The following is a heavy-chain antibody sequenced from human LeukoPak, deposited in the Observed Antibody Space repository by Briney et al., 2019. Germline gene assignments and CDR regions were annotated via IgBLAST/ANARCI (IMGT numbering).Heavy chain of an antibody. CDR1: GYTFTSYG. D-gene: IGHD6-13*01. V-gene: IGHV1-2*02. CDR3: ARPSSYSSSWLYFDY. CDR2: INPNSGGT. Sequence: ASVKVSCKASGYTFTSYGIRWVRQAPGQGLEWMGWINPNSGGTNYAQKFQGRVTMTRDTSISTAYMELSRLRSDDTAVYYCARPSSYSSSWLYFDYWGQGTLVTVSS. J-gene: IGHJ4*02.